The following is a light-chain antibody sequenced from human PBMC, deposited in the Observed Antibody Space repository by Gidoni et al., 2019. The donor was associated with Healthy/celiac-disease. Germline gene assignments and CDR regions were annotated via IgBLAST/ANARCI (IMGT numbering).Light chain of an antibody. CDR3: QQRSNWPPVFT. CDR1: QSVSSY. V-gene: IGKV3-11*01. J-gene: IGKJ3*01. CDR2: DAS. Sequence: EMVLTQSPATLSLSPGERATLSGRASQSVSSYLAWYQQKPGQAPRLLIYDASNRATGIPARFSGSGSGTDFTLTISSLGPEDFAVYYCQQRSNWPPVFTFXPXTKVDIK.